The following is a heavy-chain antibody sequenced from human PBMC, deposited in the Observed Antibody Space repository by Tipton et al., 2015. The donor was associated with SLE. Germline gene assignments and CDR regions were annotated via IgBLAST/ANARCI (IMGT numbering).Heavy chain of an antibody. CDR2: IYYTGST. CDR1: GGSISSYY. Sequence: GLVKPSETLSLTCTVTGGSISSYYWSWIRQSPGKGLEWIGFIYYTGSTTYNPSLKSRVTISVDMSKKQVSLKLTSVTAADTAVYYCARDRGIAADDGFDLWGQGTMVTVSS. D-gene: IGHD6-25*01. J-gene: IGHJ3*01. V-gene: IGHV4-59*01. CDR3: ARDRGIAADDGFDL.